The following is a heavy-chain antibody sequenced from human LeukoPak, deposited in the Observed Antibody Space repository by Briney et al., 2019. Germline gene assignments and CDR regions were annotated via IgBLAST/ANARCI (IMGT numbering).Heavy chain of an antibody. J-gene: IGHJ4*02. CDR2: ISYDGSNK. Sequence: PGRSLRLSCAASGFTFSSYGMHWVRQAPGKGLEWVAVISYDGSNKYYADSVKGRFTISRDNSKNTLYLQLYSLRAEDTAVYYCAKEGGDYYGSGSYYYWGQGTLVTVSS. D-gene: IGHD3-10*01. CDR3: AKEGGDYYGSGSYYY. V-gene: IGHV3-30*18. CDR1: GFTFSSYG.